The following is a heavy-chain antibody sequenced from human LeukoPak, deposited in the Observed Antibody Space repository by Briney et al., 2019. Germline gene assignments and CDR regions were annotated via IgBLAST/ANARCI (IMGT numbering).Heavy chain of an antibody. D-gene: IGHD6-13*01. J-gene: IGHJ4*02. CDR1: GGTFSSYA. Sequence: ASVMVSCKASGGTFSSYAISWVRQAPGQGLEWMGRIIPILGIANYAQKFQGRVTITADKSTSTAYMELSSLRSEDTAVYYCARWSSWYYFDYWGQGTLVTVSS. V-gene: IGHV1-69*04. CDR2: IIPILGIA. CDR3: ARWSSWYYFDY.